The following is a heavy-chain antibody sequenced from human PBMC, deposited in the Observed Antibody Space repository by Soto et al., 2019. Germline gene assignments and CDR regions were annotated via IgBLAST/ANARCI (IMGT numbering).Heavy chain of an antibody. CDR3: ARAGRYDILSKAPFDY. J-gene: IGHJ4*02. D-gene: IGHD3-9*01. CDR1: GYTFTGYY. Sequence: ASVKVSCKASGYTFTGYYMHWVRQAPGQGLEWMGWINPNSGGTNYAQKFQGWVTMTRDTSISTAYMELSRLRSDDTAVYYCARAGRYDILSKAPFDYWGQGTLVTVSS. CDR2: INPNSGGT. V-gene: IGHV1-2*04.